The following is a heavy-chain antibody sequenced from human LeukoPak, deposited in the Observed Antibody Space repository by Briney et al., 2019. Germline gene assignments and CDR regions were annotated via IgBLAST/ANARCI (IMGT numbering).Heavy chain of an antibody. CDR1: AFTFSSYS. V-gene: IGHV3-48*01. CDR3: AREEVATIIDY. Sequence: GGSLRLSCAASAFTFSSYSMNWVSQAPGKWLEWVSYISSSSSTIYYADSVKGRFTISRDNAKNSLYLQMNSLRAEDTAVYYCAREEVATIIDYWGQGTLVTVSS. J-gene: IGHJ4*02. D-gene: IGHD5-12*01. CDR2: ISSSSSTI.